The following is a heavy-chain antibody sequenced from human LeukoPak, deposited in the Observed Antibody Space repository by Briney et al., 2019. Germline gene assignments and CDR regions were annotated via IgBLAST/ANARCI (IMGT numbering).Heavy chain of an antibody. V-gene: IGHV4-59*12. CDR3: ASATVTTSHFDY. J-gene: IGHJ4*02. Sequence: SETLSLTCTVSGGSISSSYWSWIRQPPGKGLEWIGYIYHSGSTYYNPSLKSRVTISVDRSKNQFSLKLSSVTAADTAVYYCASATVTTSHFDYWGQGTLVTVSS. CDR2: IYHSGST. D-gene: IGHD4-17*01. CDR1: GGSISSSY.